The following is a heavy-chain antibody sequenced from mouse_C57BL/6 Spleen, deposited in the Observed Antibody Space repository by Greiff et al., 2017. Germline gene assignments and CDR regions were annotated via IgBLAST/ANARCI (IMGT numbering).Heavy chain of an antibody. V-gene: IGHV5-17*01. CDR3: ASESYDYDDWYFDV. CDR2: ISSGSSTI. J-gene: IGHJ1*03. D-gene: IGHD2-4*01. CDR1: GFTFSDYG. Sequence: VKLVESGGGLVKPGGSLKLSCAASGFTFSDYGMHWVRQAPEKGLEWVAYISSGSSTIYYADTVKGRFTISRDNAKNNLFLQMTSLRSEDTAMYYCASESYDYDDWYFDVWGTGTTVTVSS.